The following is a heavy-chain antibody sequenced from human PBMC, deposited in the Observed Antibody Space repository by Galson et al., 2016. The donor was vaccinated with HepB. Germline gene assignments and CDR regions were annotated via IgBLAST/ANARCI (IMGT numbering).Heavy chain of an antibody. CDR2: IIPLFTTT. D-gene: IGHD2-15*01. CDR3: ASGLGYCSGTNCYVNDAFDI. Sequence: SVKVSCKASGGPFKNYAINWVRQAPGQRLEWMGRIIPLFTTTNYAQKFQGRVTITADESTSTTYMELSSLKSDDTAVYYCASGLGYCSGTNCYVNDAFDIWGQGTMVTVP. V-gene: IGHV1-69*13. CDR1: GGPFKNYA. J-gene: IGHJ3*02.